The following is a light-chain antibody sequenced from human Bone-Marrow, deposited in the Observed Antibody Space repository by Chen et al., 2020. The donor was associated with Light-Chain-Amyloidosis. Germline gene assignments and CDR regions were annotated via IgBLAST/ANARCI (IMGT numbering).Light chain of an antibody. CDR1: QSVLYSSNNKNY. J-gene: IGKJ1*01. V-gene: IGKV4-1*01. CDR2: WAS. CDR3: QQYYRTPRA. Sequence: DIVMTQSPDSLAVSLGERATINCKSSQSVLYSSNNKNYLAWYQQKPGQPPKLLIYWASTRESVVPDRCSGSGSGADFTLTISSLQAEDVAVYCCQQYYRTPRAFGQGSKVEIQ.